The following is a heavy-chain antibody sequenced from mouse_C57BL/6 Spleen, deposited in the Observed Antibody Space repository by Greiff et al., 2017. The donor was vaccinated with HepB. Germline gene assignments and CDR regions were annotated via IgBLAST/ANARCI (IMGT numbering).Heavy chain of an antibody. D-gene: IGHD3-3*01. J-gene: IGHJ1*03. Sequence: QVQLQQSGAELVRPGASVKLSCKASGYTFTDYYINWVKQRPGQGLEWIARIYPGSGNTYYNEKFKGKATLTAEKSSSTAYMQLSSLTSEDSAVYFCARCGAGYWYFDVWGTGTTVTVSS. CDR1: GYTFTDYY. CDR2: IYPGSGNT. V-gene: IGHV1-76*01. CDR3: ARCGAGYWYFDV.